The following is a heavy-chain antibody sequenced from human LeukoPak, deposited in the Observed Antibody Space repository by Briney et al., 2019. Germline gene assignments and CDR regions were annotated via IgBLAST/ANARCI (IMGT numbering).Heavy chain of an antibody. V-gene: IGHV4-59*01. CDR1: GGSISSYY. CDR2: ICYSGST. J-gene: IGHJ4*02. D-gene: IGHD3-10*01. Sequence: SETLSLTCTVSGGSISSYYWSWIRQPPGKGLEWIGYICYSGSTNYNPSLKSRVTISVDTSKNQFSLKLSSVTAADTAVYYCARVRLDYYGSGSPDYFDYWGQGTLVTVSS. CDR3: ARVRLDYYGSGSPDYFDY.